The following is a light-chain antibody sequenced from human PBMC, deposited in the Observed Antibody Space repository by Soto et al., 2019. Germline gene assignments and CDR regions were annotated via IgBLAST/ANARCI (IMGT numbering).Light chain of an antibody. V-gene: IGKV3-15*01. J-gene: IGKJ4*01. Sequence: EIVMTQSPATLSVSPGERTTLSCRASQSVSSNLAWYQQKPGQTPKLLIYGASTRATGIPARFSGSGSGTVSTLIISLLQSEDVAVYYWQHYNVWPLTFGGGTKVEFK. CDR1: QSVSSN. CDR2: GAS. CDR3: QHYNVWPLT.